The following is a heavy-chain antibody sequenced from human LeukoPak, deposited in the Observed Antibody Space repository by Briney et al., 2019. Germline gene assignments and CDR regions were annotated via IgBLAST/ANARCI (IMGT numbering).Heavy chain of an antibody. CDR2: IYYSGST. J-gene: IGHJ3*02. Sequence: SETLSLTCTVSGGSISSYYWSWIRQPPGKGLEWIGYIYYSGSTNYNPSLKNRVTISVDTSKNQFSLKLSSVTAADTAVYYCARDLLYDSSGCAFDIWGQGTMVTVSS. CDR1: GGSISSYY. CDR3: ARDLLYDSSGCAFDI. V-gene: IGHV4-59*01. D-gene: IGHD3-22*01.